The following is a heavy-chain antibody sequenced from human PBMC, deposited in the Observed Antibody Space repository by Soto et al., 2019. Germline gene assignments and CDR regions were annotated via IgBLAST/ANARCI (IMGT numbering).Heavy chain of an antibody. V-gene: IGHV3-48*03. D-gene: IGHD6-19*01. Sequence: PGGSLRLSCAASGFTFSSHEMNWVRQAPGKGLEWVSYISSSGSTIYYADSVKGRFTISRDNAKNSLYLQMNSLRAEDTAVYYCAREGRYSSGCHDYWGQGTLVTVSS. CDR3: AREGRYSSGCHDY. J-gene: IGHJ4*02. CDR1: GFTFSSHE. CDR2: ISSSGSTI.